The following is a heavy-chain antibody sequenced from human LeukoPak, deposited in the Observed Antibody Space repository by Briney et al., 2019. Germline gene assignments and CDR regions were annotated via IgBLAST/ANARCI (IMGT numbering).Heavy chain of an antibody. Sequence: PGGSLRLSCAASGFTFDDYAMHWVRQAPGKGLEWVSGISWNSGSIGYADSVKGRFTISRDNAKNSLYLQMNSLRAEDMALYYCAKEGHGGCLDYWGQGTLVTVSS. CDR1: GFTFDDYA. V-gene: IGHV3-9*03. D-gene: IGHD4-23*01. CDR3: AKEGHGGCLDY. CDR2: ISWNSGSI. J-gene: IGHJ4*02.